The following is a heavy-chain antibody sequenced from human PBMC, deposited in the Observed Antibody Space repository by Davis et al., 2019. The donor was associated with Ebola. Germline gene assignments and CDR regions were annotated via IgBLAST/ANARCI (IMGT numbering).Heavy chain of an antibody. CDR1: GFTFSSYA. CDR3: AREWELLDY. V-gene: IGHV3-33*08. D-gene: IGHD1-26*01. J-gene: IGHJ4*02. Sequence: GGSLRLSCAASGFTFSSYAMTWVRQAPGKGLEWVAVIWYDGSNKYYADSVKGRFTISRDNSKNTLYLQMNSLRAEDTAVYYCAREWELLDYWGQGTLVTVSS. CDR2: IWYDGSNK.